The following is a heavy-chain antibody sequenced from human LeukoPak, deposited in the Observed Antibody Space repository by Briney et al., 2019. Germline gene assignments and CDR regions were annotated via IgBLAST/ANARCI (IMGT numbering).Heavy chain of an antibody. D-gene: IGHD5-18*01. CDR2: IYSGGST. J-gene: IGHJ4*02. Sequence: QSGGSLRLSCAASGFTVSSNYMSWVRQAPGKGLEWVSVIYSGGSTYYADSVKGRFTISRDNSKNTLYLQMNSLRAEDTAVYYCAKRFERDTAMVRDYFDYWGQGTLVTVSS. V-gene: IGHV3-53*01. CDR3: AKRFERDTAMVRDYFDY. CDR1: GFTVSSNY.